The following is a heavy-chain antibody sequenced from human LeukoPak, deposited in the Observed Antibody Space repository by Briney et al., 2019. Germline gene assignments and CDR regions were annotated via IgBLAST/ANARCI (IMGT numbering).Heavy chain of an antibody. J-gene: IGHJ5*02. Sequence: SETLSLTCTVSGVSISSYYWSWIRQPPGKGLEWIGYIYYTGSTNYNPSLRSRVTISVDTSKNQFSLKLTSVTAADTAVYYCARGTTVVTPWFDPWGQGTLVTVSS. CDR3: ARGTTVVTPWFDP. V-gene: IGHV4-59*01. CDR1: GVSISSYY. D-gene: IGHD4-23*01. CDR2: IYYTGST.